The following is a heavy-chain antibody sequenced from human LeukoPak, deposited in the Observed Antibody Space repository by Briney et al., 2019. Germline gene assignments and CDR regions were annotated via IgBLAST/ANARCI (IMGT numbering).Heavy chain of an antibody. CDR2: IIPIFGTA. V-gene: IGHV1-69*13. Sequence: GASVKVSCKASGGTFSSYAISWVRQAPGQGLEWMGRIIPIFGTANYAQKFQGRVTITADESTSTAYMELSSLRSEDTAVYYCARVLTAMPNYYYYYMDVWGKGTTVTVSS. J-gene: IGHJ6*03. CDR1: GGTFSSYA. CDR3: ARVLTAMPNYYYYYMDV. D-gene: IGHD5-18*01.